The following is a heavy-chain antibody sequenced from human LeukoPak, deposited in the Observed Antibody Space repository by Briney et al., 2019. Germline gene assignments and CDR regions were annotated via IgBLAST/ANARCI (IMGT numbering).Heavy chain of an antibody. Sequence: PSETLSLTCTVSGGSISRYWWSWIRQPPGKGLEWIGYIYHSGSTNYNPSLESRVTISVDTSKSQFSLRLKSVTAADTAVYYCARGGGILNWFDPWGQGTLVTISS. V-gene: IGHV4-59*01. CDR2: IYHSGST. CDR3: ARGGGILNWFDP. D-gene: IGHD3-16*01. CDR1: GGSISRYW. J-gene: IGHJ5*02.